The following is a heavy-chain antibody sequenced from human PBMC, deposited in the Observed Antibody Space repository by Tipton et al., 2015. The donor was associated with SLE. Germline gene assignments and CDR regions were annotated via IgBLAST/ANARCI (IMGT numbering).Heavy chain of an antibody. Sequence: TLSLTCAVYGGSFSGYYWSWIRQPPGKGLEWIGEIYYSGSTNYNPSLKSRVTISVDTSKNQFSLKLSSVTAADTAVYYCARDRGESPYWGQGTLVTVSS. CDR2: IYYSGST. CDR3: ARDRGESPY. J-gene: IGHJ4*02. D-gene: IGHD3-16*02. V-gene: IGHV4-34*01. CDR1: GGSFSGYY.